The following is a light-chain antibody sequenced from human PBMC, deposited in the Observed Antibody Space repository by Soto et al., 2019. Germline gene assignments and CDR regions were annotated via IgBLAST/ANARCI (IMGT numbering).Light chain of an antibody. J-gene: IGLJ1*01. CDR3: SSYTSSNTLV. CDR1: SEDVGGYNY. V-gene: IGLV2-14*01. Sequence: QSVLTQPPSASGSPGQSITISCSGTSEDVGGYNYVSWYQHHPGKAPKLMIYEVTNRPSGLSNRFSGSKSGSTASLTISGLQAEDEADYYCSSYTSSNTLVFGTGTKVTVL. CDR2: EVT.